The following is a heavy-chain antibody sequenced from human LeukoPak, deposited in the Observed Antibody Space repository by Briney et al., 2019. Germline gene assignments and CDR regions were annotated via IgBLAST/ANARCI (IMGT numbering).Heavy chain of an antibody. J-gene: IGHJ4*02. V-gene: IGHV4-39*07. D-gene: IGHD3-22*01. Sequence: PSETLSLTCTVSGDSISNNRYYWGWVRQSPGKGLEWIGYIYHSGTTSYNPSLKSRVTISVDTSKNQFSLKLSSVTAADTAVYYCARVSMVTIYDSSPGPWDYWGQGTLVTVSS. CDR3: ARVSMVTIYDSSPGPWDY. CDR2: IYHSGTT. CDR1: GDSISNNRYY.